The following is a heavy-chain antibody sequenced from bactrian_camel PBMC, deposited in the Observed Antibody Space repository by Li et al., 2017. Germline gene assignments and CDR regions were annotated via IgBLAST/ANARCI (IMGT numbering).Heavy chain of an antibody. J-gene: IGHJ4*01. Sequence: DVQLVESGGGSVQAGGSLRLSCTAPGFDFDTCDMSWYRQVAGKRREWVSSIRPDGSTNYTDSVKGRFTISRDSAENTVYLQMNNLQPEDTATYYCAEGRGSRGEHCYSLNYWGQGTQVTVS. CDR1: GFDFDTCD. V-gene: IGHV3S10*01. CDR2: IRPDGST. CDR3: AEGRGSRGEHCYSLNY. D-gene: IGHD6*01.